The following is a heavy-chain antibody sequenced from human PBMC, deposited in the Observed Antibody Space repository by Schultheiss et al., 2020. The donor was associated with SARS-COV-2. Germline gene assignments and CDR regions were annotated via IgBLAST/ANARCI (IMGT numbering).Heavy chain of an antibody. CDR3: ARVVGYCSGGSCYQEAYYYYYMDV. Sequence: SETLSLTCDVSGYSISSVEYWGWIRQPPGKGLEWIGDINHSGSTNYNPSLKSRVTISVDTSKNQFSLKLSSVTAADTAVYYCARVVGYCSGGSCYQEAYYYYYMDVWGKGTTVTVSS. D-gene: IGHD2-15*01. V-gene: IGHV4-38-2*01. J-gene: IGHJ6*03. CDR2: INHSGST. CDR1: GYSISSVEY.